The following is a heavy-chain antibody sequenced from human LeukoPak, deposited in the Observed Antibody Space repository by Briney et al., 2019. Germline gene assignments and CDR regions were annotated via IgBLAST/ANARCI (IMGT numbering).Heavy chain of an antibody. J-gene: IGHJ4*02. V-gene: IGHV3-20*04. CDR1: GFIFDDYG. Sequence: GGSLRLSCAASGFIFDDYGMRWVRQAPGKGLEWVSDINWNGGSTGYADSVKGRFTISRDNGKNSLYLQMNSLRAEDTSLYYCARSGTAGDFDYWGQGTLVTVS. D-gene: IGHD6-13*01. CDR3: ARSGTAGDFDY. CDR2: INWNGGST.